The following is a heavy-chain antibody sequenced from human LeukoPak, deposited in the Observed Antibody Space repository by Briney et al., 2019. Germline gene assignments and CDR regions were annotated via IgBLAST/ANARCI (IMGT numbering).Heavy chain of an antibody. CDR3: ARAPIAAAGKELRD. V-gene: IGHV1-69*06. J-gene: IGHJ4*02. D-gene: IGHD6-13*01. Sequence: SMNVSCKASGGTFSCYAISWVRQAPGQGNEWMGGIIPIFGTANYAQKFQGRVTITADKSTSTAYMELSSLRSEDTAVYYCARAPIAAAGKELRDWGQGTLVTVSS. CDR2: IIPIFGTA. CDR1: GGTFSCYA.